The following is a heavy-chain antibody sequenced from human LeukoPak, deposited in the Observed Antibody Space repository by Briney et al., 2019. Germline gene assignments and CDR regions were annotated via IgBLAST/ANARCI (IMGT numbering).Heavy chain of an antibody. CDR3: AKDEDSSGWLDAFDI. J-gene: IGHJ3*02. Sequence: GGSLRLSCAASGFTFSSYEMNWVRQAPGKGLEWVSAISGSGGSTYYADSVKGRFTISRDNSKNTLYLQMNSLRAEDTAVYYCAKDEDSSGWLDAFDIWGQGTMVTVSS. V-gene: IGHV3-23*01. D-gene: IGHD6-19*01. CDR2: ISGSGGST. CDR1: GFTFSSYE.